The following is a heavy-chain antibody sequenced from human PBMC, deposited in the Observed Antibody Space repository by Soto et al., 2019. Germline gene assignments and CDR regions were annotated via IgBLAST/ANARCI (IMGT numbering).Heavy chain of an antibody. CDR2: ISSSSSYI. CDR1: GFTFSSYS. J-gene: IGHJ2*01. V-gene: IGHV3-21*01. CDR3: ARESSSSSWYEGGYFDL. D-gene: IGHD6-13*01. Sequence: EVQLVESGGGLVKPGGSLRLSCAASGFTFSSYSMNWVRQAPGKGLEWVSSISSSSSYIYYADSVKGRFTISRDNAKNSLDLQMNSLRAEDTAVYYCARESSSSSWYEGGYFDLWGRGTLVTVSS.